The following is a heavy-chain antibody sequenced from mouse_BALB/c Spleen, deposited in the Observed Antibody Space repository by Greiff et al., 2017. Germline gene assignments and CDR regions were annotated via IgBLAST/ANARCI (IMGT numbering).Heavy chain of an antibody. Sequence: VQRVESGPGLVAPSQSLSITCTVSGFSLTSYGVSWVRQPPGKGLEWLGVIWGDGSTNYHSALISRLSISKDNSKSQVFLKLNSLQTDDTATYYCAKWNYGYDGAWFAYWGQGTLVTVSA. J-gene: IGHJ3*01. CDR3: AKWNYGYDGAWFAY. CDR2: IWGDGST. CDR1: GFSLTSYG. V-gene: IGHV2-3*01. D-gene: IGHD2-2*01.